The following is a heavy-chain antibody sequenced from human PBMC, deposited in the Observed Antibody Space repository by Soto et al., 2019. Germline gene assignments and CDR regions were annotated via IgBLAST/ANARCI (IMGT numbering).Heavy chain of an antibody. CDR1: GFTFDDYA. J-gene: IGHJ6*02. V-gene: IGHV3-43D*04. Sequence: GGSLRLSCAASGFTFDDYAMHWVRQAPGKGLEWVSLIRWDGGSTYYADSVKGRFTISRDNSKNSLYLQMNSLRAEDTALYYCAKEGTSIAARPAYYYYGMDVWGQGTTVTVSS. CDR2: IRWDGGST. CDR3: AKEGTSIAARPAYYYYGMDV. D-gene: IGHD6-6*01.